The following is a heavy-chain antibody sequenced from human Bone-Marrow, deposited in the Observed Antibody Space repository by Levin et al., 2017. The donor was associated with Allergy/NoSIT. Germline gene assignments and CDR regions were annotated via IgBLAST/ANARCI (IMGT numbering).Heavy chain of an antibody. D-gene: IGHD2-2*01. Sequence: PGGSLRLSCAASGFSFKTYGMHWVRQAPGKGLEWVAVIWNDAVHKYYADSVRGRFTVSRDNSKHMLFLHVDSLRAEDTAVYYCARDRCSGGSCYAWGMDVWGQGTTVTVSS. J-gene: IGHJ6*02. CDR3: ARDRCSGGSCYAWGMDV. V-gene: IGHV3-33*01. CDR1: GFSFKTYG. CDR2: IWNDAVHK.